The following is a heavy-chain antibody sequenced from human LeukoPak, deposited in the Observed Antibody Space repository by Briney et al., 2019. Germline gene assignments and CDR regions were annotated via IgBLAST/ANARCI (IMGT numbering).Heavy chain of an antibody. D-gene: IGHD2-2*01. Sequence: ASVTVSCKASGYTFTGYYIHWVRQAPGQGLEWMGWINPNSGGTNYAQKFQGWVTMTRDTSISTAYMELSRLRSDDTAVYYCARDPDCSSTSCTDYWGQGTLVTVSS. CDR3: ARDPDCSSTSCTDY. CDR1: GYTFTGYY. CDR2: INPNSGGT. V-gene: IGHV1-2*04. J-gene: IGHJ4*02.